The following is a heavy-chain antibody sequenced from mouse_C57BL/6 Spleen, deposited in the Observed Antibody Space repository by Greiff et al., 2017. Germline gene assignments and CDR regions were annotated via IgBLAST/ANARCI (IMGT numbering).Heavy chain of an antibody. J-gene: IGHJ2*01. V-gene: IGHV5-4*01. D-gene: IGHD1-1*01. CDR2: ISDGGSYT. CDR3: AREHSPLLRSSHFDY. Sequence: EVKLMESGGGLVKPGGSLKLSCAASGFTFSSYAMSWVRQTPEKRLEWVATISDGGSYTYYPDNVKGRFNISRDNAKNNLYLQMSHLKSEDTAMYYCAREHSPLLRSSHFDYWGQGTTLTVSS. CDR1: GFTFSSYA.